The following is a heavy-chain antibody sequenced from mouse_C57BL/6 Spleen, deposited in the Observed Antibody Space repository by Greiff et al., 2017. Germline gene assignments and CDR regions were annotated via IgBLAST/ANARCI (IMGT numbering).Heavy chain of an antibody. Sequence: HVQLQQSGAELVKPGASVKLSCKASGYTFTEYTIHWVKQRSGQGLEWIGWFYHGSGRIKYNEKFKDKATLNADKSSSTIYMELSRLTSEDSAVYFCARHKEEWYFDYWGQGTTLTVSS. D-gene: IGHD1-3*01. CDR3: ARHKEEWYFDY. J-gene: IGHJ2*01. V-gene: IGHV1-62-2*01. CDR2: FYHGSGRI. CDR1: GYTFTEYT.